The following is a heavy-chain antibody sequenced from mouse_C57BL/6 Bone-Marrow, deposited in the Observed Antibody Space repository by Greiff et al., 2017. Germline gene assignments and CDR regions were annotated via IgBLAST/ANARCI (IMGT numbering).Heavy chain of an antibody. V-gene: IGHV5-4*01. CDR3: ARGDGNDYSAWFAY. Sequence: EVQLVESGGGLVKPEGSLTLSCAASGFTFSSYAMSWVRQTPEKRLEWVATISDGGSYTYYPDNVKGRFTISRDNAKNNLYLQMSHLKSEDTAMYYCARGDGNDYSAWFAYWGQGTLVTVSA. D-gene: IGHD2-4*01. CDR1: GFTFSSYA. J-gene: IGHJ3*01. CDR2: ISDGGSYT.